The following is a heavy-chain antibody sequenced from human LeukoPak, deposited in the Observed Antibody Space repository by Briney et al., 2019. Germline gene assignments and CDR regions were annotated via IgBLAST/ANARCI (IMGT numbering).Heavy chain of an antibody. CDR3: ATSVDTAAGPY. J-gene: IGHJ4*02. D-gene: IGHD5-18*01. CDR2: IKGDGSAQ. Sequence: GGSLRLSRSAPGFSFSSYWMTWVRQAPGKGLEWVANIKGDGSAQFYVDSVKGRLAISRDNARNSLYLHMNSLRDEDTAVYYCATSVDTAAGPYWGQGTLVTVSS. V-gene: IGHV3-7*01. CDR1: GFSFSSYW.